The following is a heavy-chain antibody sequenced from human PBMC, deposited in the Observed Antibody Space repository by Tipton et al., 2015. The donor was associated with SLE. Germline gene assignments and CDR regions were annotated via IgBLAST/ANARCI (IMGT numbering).Heavy chain of an antibody. D-gene: IGHD3-16*01. CDR2: IHYSGST. Sequence: LRLSCSVSGGSISSRSHYWGWIRQPPGKGLEWIGSIHYSGSTYDNPSLKSRVTISVDTSKSQFSLKLSSVTAADTAVYYCARVQAYEGFDPWGQGTLVTVSS. J-gene: IGHJ5*02. CDR3: ARVQAYEGFDP. V-gene: IGHV4-39*07. CDR1: GGSISSRSHY.